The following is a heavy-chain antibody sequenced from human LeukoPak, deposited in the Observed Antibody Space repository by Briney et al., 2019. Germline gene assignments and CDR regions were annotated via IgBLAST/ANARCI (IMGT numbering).Heavy chain of an antibody. V-gene: IGHV4-61*01. Sequence: SETLSLTCTVSGGSVNSGSYHWSWIRQPPGEGLEWIGFINDSGSTNYNPSLKSRVTISVDTSKNQFSLKLSSVTAGDTAVYYCARAPGIAAAGTHFDFWGQGTLVTVSS. CDR3: ARAPGIAAAGTHFDF. D-gene: IGHD6-13*01. CDR2: INDSGST. CDR1: GGSVNSGSYH. J-gene: IGHJ4*02.